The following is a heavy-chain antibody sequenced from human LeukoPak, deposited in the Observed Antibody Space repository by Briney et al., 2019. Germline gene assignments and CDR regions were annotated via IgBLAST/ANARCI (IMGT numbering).Heavy chain of an antibody. CDR1: GRSLSSSLYY. J-gene: IGHJ4*02. V-gene: IGHV4-39*01. Sequence: AETQSLTGTFSGRSLSSSLYYWGWIRQPPGKGLECIGSIYYSRRTHFNPSPNNRVTISVYTSKNHFSLKLSSVTAADTAVYYCARHSTSDYDFWSGYPDCFDYWGQGTLVTVSS. CDR2: IYYSRRT. CDR3: ARHSTSDYDFWSGYPDCFDY. D-gene: IGHD3-3*01.